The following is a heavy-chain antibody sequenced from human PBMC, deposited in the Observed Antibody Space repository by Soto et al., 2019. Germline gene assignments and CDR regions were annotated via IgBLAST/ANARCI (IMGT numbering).Heavy chain of an antibody. J-gene: IGHJ4*02. CDR3: ARWVAGAADC. Sequence: RGSLRLSCAASGFASSDHYMDWVRQAPGKGLEWLGRTKNKGQSFTIEYAPSVKGRFIISRDDSKNSVFLQINSLRTDDTAVYYCARWVAGAADCWGQGTQVTVSS. V-gene: IGHV3-72*01. CDR1: GFASSDHY. D-gene: IGHD2-15*01. CDR2: TKNKGQSFTI.